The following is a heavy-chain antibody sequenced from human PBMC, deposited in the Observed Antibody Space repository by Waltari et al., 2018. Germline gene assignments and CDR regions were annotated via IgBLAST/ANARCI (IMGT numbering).Heavy chain of an antibody. CDR3: ARETLPGNKIIDY. Sequence: QVQLVQSGPEVKQPGASVRVSCKTSGYTFTSYYLHWVRQAPGQGLEWMAWINSNTGDSQSAQTVQGRVTVTKDTSLTTVYLELSGLRSDDTALYYCARETLPGNKIIDYWGQGTLVTVSS. CDR2: INSNTGDS. V-gene: IGHV1-2*02. CDR1: GYTFTSYY. D-gene: IGHD1-1*01. J-gene: IGHJ4*02.